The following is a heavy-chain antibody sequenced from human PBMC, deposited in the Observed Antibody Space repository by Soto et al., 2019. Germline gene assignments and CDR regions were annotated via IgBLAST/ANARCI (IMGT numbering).Heavy chain of an antibody. CDR1: GGSFSAYY. CDR2: IDHSGRT. V-gene: IGHV4-34*01. J-gene: IGHJ6*02. CDR3: VRGLRYSGMDV. Sequence: LSLTCAVSGGSFSAYYWTWIRQPPGRGLEWIGEIDHSGRTNYNTSLEGRVTMSIDTAKNRFSLNVTSVTAADTAVYYCVRGLRYSGMDVWGQGTTVTVSS. D-gene: IGHD2-15*01.